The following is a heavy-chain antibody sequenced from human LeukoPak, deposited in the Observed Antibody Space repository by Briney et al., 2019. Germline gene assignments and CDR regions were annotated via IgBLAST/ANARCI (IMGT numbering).Heavy chain of an antibody. CDR1: GYTFTSYD. V-gene: IGHV1-69*05. CDR2: IIPIFGTA. Sequence: GASVKVSCKASGYTFTSYDINWVRQAPGQGLEWMGRIIPIFGTANYAQKFQGRVTITTDESTSTAYMELNSLRSEDTAVYYCARDRSPFHIAARMDYYYMDVWGKGTTVTVSS. J-gene: IGHJ6*03. CDR3: ARDRSPFHIAARMDYYYMDV. D-gene: IGHD6-6*01.